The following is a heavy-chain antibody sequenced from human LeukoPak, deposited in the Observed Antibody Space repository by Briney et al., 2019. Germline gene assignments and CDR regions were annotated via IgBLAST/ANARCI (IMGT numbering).Heavy chain of an antibody. J-gene: IGHJ4*02. D-gene: IGHD5-12*01. V-gene: IGHV3-21*01. CDR3: ARDDHIVATFDY. Sequence: GGSLRHSCAASGFTFSSYSMNWVRQAPGKGLEWVSSISSSSSYIYYADSVKGRFTIPRDNAKNSLYLQMNSLRAEDTAVYYCARDDHIVATFDYWGQGTLVTVSS. CDR1: GFTFSSYS. CDR2: ISSSSSYI.